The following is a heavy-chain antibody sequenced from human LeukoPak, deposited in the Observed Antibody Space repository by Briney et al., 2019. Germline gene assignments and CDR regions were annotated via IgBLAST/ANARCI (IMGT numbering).Heavy chain of an antibody. CDR1: GFIFSSYG. Sequence: GRSLRLSCAASGFIFSSYGMHWVRQAPGKGLEWVAILSYDGSNKYYADSVKGRFTISRDNSKNMLYLQMNSLRAEDTAVYYCAKDFMGTAWSLGLDYWGQGTLVTVSS. D-gene: IGHD6-19*01. CDR3: AKDFMGTAWSLGLDY. J-gene: IGHJ4*02. CDR2: LSYDGSNK. V-gene: IGHV3-30*18.